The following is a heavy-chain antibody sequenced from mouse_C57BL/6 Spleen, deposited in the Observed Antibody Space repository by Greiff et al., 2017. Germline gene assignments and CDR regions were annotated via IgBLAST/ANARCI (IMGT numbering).Heavy chain of an antibody. Sequence: VQLQQPGAELVRPGSSVKLSCKASGYTFTSYWMHWVKQRPIQGLEWIGNIDPADSETHYNQKFKDKATLTVDKSSSTAYMQLSSLTSEDSAVYYYARGVFTTVVAPIYWYFDVWGTGTTVTVSS. D-gene: IGHD1-1*01. CDR3: ARGVFTTVVAPIYWYFDV. J-gene: IGHJ1*03. CDR2: IDPADSET. V-gene: IGHV1-52*01. CDR1: GYTFTSYW.